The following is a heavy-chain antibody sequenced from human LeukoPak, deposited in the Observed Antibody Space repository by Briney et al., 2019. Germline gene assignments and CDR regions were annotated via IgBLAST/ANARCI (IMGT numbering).Heavy chain of an antibody. J-gene: IGHJ6*03. Sequence: SETLSLTCTVSAGSISSGGYCWTWIRQHPGQGLEWIGYIYYSGSTYYNPSLKSRVTMSLDASINHFSLKLSSVTAADTAVYYCARSLSAFYMDVWGKGTTVTVSS. V-gene: IGHV4-31*03. CDR3: ARSLSAFYMDV. CDR2: IYYSGST. D-gene: IGHD2-15*01. CDR1: AGSISSGGYC.